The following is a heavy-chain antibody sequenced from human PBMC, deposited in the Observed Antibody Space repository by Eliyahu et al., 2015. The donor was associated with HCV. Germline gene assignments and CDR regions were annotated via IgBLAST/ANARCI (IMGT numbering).Heavy chain of an antibody. CDR1: NDSXXGYY. Sequence: QVQLQESGPGLVKSSDTLSLTCSVSNDSXXGYYWTWIRQPPGKGLXWLGYVPYTGRTNSNPALKSRLSMFLDMSKTQFFLKLDSVTAADTAVYYCARRGKKYYNLGNYNHYDYWGQGILVTVAS. D-gene: IGHD3-10*01. CDR2: VPYTGRT. J-gene: IGHJ4*02. V-gene: IGHV4-59*01. CDR3: ARRGKKYYNLGNYNHYDY.